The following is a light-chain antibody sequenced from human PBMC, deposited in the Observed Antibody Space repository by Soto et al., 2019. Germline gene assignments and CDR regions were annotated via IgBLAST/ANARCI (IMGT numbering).Light chain of an antibody. CDR2: KAS. CDR3: QHYNSYSEA. J-gene: IGKJ1*01. Sequence: DIQMTQSPFTLSGSLGSLFTIACRASQTISSWLAWYQQKPGKAPKLLIYKASTLKSGVPSRCSGSGSGTEFTLTISSLQPDDFATYYCQHYNSYSEAFGQGTKVDIK. CDR1: QTISSW. V-gene: IGKV1-5*03.